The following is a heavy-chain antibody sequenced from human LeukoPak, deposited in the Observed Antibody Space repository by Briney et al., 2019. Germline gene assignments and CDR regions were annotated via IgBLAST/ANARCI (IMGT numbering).Heavy chain of an antibody. Sequence: PSEALSLTCTVSSYSISSGYYWGWIRQPPGKGLEWIGSIYHSGNTYYNPSLKSRVTISVDTSKNQISLKLSSVTAADTAVYYCARVEGYCSGGSCYYWYFDLWGRGTLVTVSS. CDR3: ARVEGYCSGGSCYYWYFDL. CDR1: SYSISSGYY. V-gene: IGHV4-38-2*02. CDR2: IYHSGNT. D-gene: IGHD2-15*01. J-gene: IGHJ2*01.